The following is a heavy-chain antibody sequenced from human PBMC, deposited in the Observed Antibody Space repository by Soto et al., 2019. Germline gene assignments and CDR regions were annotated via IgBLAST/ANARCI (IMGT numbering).Heavy chain of an antibody. CDR2: ISAYNGNT. V-gene: IGHV1-18*01. J-gene: IGHJ6*02. Sequence: GASVKVSCKASGYTFTSYGISWVRQAPGQGLEWMGWISAYNGNTNYAQKLQGRVTMTTDTSTSTAYMELRSLRSDDTAVYYCARGGTVIPYYYYYGMDVWGQGTTVTVSS. CDR1: GYTFTSYG. CDR3: ARGGTVIPYYYYYGMDV. D-gene: IGHD2-8*02.